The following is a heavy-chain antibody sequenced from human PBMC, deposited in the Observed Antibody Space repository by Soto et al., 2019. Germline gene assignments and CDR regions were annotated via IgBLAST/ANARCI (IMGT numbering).Heavy chain of an antibody. Sequence: ASVKVSCKASGYSFPDYHIHWVRQAPGQGLEWLGRINPKSGGTSTAQKFQGWVTMTRDRSISTVYMELTRLRSDDSAVYFCARGHSTDCSNGVCSFFYNHEMDVWGQGTTVTVSS. J-gene: IGHJ6*02. D-gene: IGHD2-8*01. V-gene: IGHV1-2*04. CDR3: ARGHSTDCSNGVCSFFYNHEMDV. CDR2: INPKSGGT. CDR1: GYSFPDYH.